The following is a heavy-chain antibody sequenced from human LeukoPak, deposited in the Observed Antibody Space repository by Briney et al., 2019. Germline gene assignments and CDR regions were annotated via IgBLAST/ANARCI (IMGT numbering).Heavy chain of an antibody. J-gene: IGHJ5*02. CDR3: ARTYCSGGSCPVNWFDP. CDR1: GGSISSSSYY. Sequence: SETLSLTCTVSGGSISSSSYYWGWIRQPPGKGLEWIGSIYYSGSTYYNPSLKSRVTISVDTSKNQFSLKLSSVTAADTAVYYCARTYCSGGSCPVNWFDPWGQGTLVTVSS. CDR2: IYYSGST. V-gene: IGHV4-39*01. D-gene: IGHD2-15*01.